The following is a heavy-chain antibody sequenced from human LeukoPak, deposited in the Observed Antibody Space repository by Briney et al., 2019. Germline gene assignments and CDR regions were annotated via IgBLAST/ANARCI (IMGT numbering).Heavy chain of an antibody. CDR2: ISSHNSYI. Sequence: GGSLRLSCAASGFTFSSYTMNWVRQAPGKGLEWVSSISSHNSYIYYADSVKGRFTISRDNAKSSLYLQMNSLRAEDTAVYYCARGDELTPIDYWGQGTLATVSS. V-gene: IGHV3-21*01. CDR3: ARGDELTPIDY. CDR1: GFTFSSYT. J-gene: IGHJ4*02. D-gene: IGHD1-26*01.